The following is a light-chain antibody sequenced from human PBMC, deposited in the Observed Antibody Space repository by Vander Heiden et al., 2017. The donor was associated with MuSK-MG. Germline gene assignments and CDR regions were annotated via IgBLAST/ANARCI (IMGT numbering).Light chain of an antibody. V-gene: IGKV1-39*01. CDR2: AAS. CDR3: QHSDSTPRV. J-gene: IGKJ4*02. Sequence: DIQMTQSPSSLSASVGDRVTITCRASQSISSYLNWYQQKPGKAPKLLIYAASSLQSGVPSRFSGSGTGTDFTLTISRLQPEDFATYYCQHSDSTPRVFGEGTKVEIK. CDR1: QSISSY.